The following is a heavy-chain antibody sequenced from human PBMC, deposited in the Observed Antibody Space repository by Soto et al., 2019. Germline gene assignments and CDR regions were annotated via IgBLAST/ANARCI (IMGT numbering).Heavy chain of an antibody. CDR3: ARGLVVVAATQAIYGMDV. Sequence: GGSLRLSCAGSGFTFSSYWMHWVRQAPGKGLVWVSRINSDGSSTSYADSVKGRFTISRDNAKNTLYLQMNSLRAEDTAVYYCARGLVVVAATQAIYGMDVWGQGTTVT. V-gene: IGHV3-74*01. D-gene: IGHD2-15*01. CDR2: INSDGSST. CDR1: GFTFSSYW. J-gene: IGHJ6*02.